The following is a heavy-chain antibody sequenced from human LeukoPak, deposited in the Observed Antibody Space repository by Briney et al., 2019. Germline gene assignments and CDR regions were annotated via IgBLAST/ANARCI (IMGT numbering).Heavy chain of an antibody. CDR3: AREDLLGDWYFDL. D-gene: IGHD2-8*02. Sequence: PSETLSLTCTVSGGSISSSSYYWSWIRQPPGKGLEWIGYIYYSGSTYYNPSLKSRVTISVDTSKNQFSLKLSSVTAADTAVYYCAREDLLGDWYFDLWGRGTLVTVSS. V-gene: IGHV4-30-4*08. J-gene: IGHJ2*01. CDR1: GGSISSSSYY. CDR2: IYYSGST.